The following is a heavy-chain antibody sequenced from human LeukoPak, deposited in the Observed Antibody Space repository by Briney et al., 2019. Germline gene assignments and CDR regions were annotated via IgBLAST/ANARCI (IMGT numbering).Heavy chain of an antibody. CDR3: ARDLSSTVYYYYYMDV. CDR2: IIPIFGTA. V-gene: IGHV1-69*13. D-gene: IGHD4-11*01. Sequence: SVKVSCKASGGTFSSYAISWVRQAPGQGLEWMGGIIPIFGTANYAQKFQGRVTVTADESTSTAYMELSSLRSEDTAVYYCARDLSSTVYYYYYMDVWGKGTTVTVSS. CDR1: GGTFSSYA. J-gene: IGHJ6*03.